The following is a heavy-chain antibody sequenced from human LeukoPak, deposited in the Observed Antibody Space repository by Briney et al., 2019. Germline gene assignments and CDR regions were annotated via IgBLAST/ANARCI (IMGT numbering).Heavy chain of an antibody. CDR3: AKKGDCSGGTCYPYYFDY. Sequence: GGSLRLSCAASGFTFSYYGMHWVRQAPGKGLEWVAVISSDESNNYYADSVKGRFTTSRDNSKNTLYLQMNSLRAEDTAVYYCAKKGDCSGGTCYPYYFDYWGQGTLVTVSS. CDR1: GFTFSYYG. D-gene: IGHD2-15*01. J-gene: IGHJ4*02. CDR2: ISSDESNN. V-gene: IGHV3-30*18.